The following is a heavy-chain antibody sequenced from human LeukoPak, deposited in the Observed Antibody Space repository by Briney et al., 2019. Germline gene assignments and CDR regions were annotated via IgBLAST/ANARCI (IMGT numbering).Heavy chain of an antibody. V-gene: IGHV3-7*01. J-gene: IGHJ3*02. CDR1: GFTFSSYW. D-gene: IGHD3-10*01. Sequence: GGPLRLSCAASGFTFSSYWMSWVRQAPGKGLEWVANIKQDGSEKYYVDSVKGRFTISRDNAKNSLYLQMNSLRAEDTAVYYCAREDMVRGVIIHDAFDIWGQGTMVTVSS. CDR3: AREDMVRGVIIHDAFDI. CDR2: IKQDGSEK.